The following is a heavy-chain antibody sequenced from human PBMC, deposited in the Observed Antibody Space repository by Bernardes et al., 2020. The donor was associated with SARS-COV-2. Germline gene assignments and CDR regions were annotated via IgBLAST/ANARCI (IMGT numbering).Heavy chain of an antibody. D-gene: IGHD2-15*01. CDR3: ARVRCSGASCYRREYYFYSDMDV. V-gene: IGHV4-34*01. CDR2: INHSGST. CDR1: GGSFSGYY. Sequence: SETLSLTCAVYGGSFSGYYWSWIRQPPGKGLEWIGEINHSGSTNYNPSLKSRVTISVDTSKNQFSLKLSSVTAADTAVYYCARVRCSGASCYRREYYFYSDMDVWGQGTTVTVSS. J-gene: IGHJ6*02.